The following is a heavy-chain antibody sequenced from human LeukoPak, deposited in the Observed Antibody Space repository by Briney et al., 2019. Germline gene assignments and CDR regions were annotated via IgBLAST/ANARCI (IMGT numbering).Heavy chain of an antibody. CDR1: GCTFTGYY. CDR2: INPNSGGT. J-gene: IGHJ4*02. V-gene: IGHV1-2*02. CDR3: ARGLNLYSSSSHFDY. D-gene: IGHD6-6*01. Sequence: ASVKVSCKASGCTFTGYYMHWVRQAPGQGLEWMGWINPNSGGTNYAQKFQGRVTMTRDTSISTAYMELSRPRSDDTAVYYCARGLNLYSSSSHFDYWGQGTLVTVSS.